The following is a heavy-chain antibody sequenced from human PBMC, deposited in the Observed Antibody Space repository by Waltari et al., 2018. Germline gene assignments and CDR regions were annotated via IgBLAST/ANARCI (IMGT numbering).Heavy chain of an antibody. J-gene: IGHJ4*02. CDR1: GFTFSSYS. V-gene: IGHV3-23*04. CDR2: IRGSGGST. D-gene: IGHD6-13*01. Sequence: EVQLVESGGGLVKPGGSLRLSCAASGFTFSSYSMNWVRQAPGKGLEWVSAIRGSGGSTYYADSVKGRFTISRDNSKNTLYLQMNSLRAEDTAVYYCATGSWYDYWGQGTLVTVSS. CDR3: ATGSWYDY.